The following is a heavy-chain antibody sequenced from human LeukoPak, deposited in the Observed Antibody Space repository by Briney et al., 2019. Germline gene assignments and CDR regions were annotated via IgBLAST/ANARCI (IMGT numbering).Heavy chain of an antibody. CDR2: IYQSGSS. CDR1: GGSIGSRNW. CDR3: AGDHRGFR. J-gene: IGHJ4*02. D-gene: IGHD3-3*01. Sequence: SETLSLTCAVSGGSIGSRNWWSWVRQPPGKGLQWIGEIYQSGSSIYNPSLRSRVTISVDTSKNQFSLKLSSVTAADTAVYYCAGDHRGFRWGQGTLVTVSS. V-gene: IGHV4-4*02.